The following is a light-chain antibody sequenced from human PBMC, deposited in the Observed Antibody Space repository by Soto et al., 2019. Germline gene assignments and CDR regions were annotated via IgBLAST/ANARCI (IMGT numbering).Light chain of an antibody. V-gene: IGKV3-15*01. Sequence: EIVMTQSPATLSVSPGERATLSCRASQSVGSNLAWYQQKPGQAPRLLIYGASTRATGIPARFSGSGSGTEFTPTIRSLQSKDFAIYFCKKYKTWPPDRTLPQGPKVEIK. CDR3: KKYKTWPPDRT. CDR2: GAS. CDR1: QSVGSN. J-gene: IGKJ1*01.